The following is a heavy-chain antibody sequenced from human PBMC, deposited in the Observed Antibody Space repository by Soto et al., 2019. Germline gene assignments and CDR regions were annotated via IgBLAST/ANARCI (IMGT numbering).Heavy chain of an antibody. D-gene: IGHD7-27*01. V-gene: IGHV4-59*01. Sequence: SETLSLTCAVSDGSLSGSYWSWIWQSPGKGLEWIGYIYYTGNTYYNPSLKSRVTISIDTSKNQFSLKLTSVTAADTAVYYCARVLGKNWFDTWGHGTLVTVSS. CDR2: IYYTGNT. CDR1: DGSLSGSY. J-gene: IGHJ5*01. CDR3: ARVLGKNWFDT.